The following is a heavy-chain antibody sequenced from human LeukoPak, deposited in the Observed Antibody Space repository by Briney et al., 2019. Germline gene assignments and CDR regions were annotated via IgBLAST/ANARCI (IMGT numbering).Heavy chain of an antibody. D-gene: IGHD3-10*01. CDR2: ISYDGSNK. J-gene: IGHJ4*02. V-gene: IGHV3-30*18. Sequence: PGRSLRLSCAASGFTFSSYGMHWVRQAPGKGLEWVAVISYDGSNKYYADSVKGRLTISRDNSKNTLYLQMNSLRAEDTAVYYCAKGGYGSYYFDYWGQGTLVTVSS. CDR1: GFTFSSYG. CDR3: AKGGYGSYYFDY.